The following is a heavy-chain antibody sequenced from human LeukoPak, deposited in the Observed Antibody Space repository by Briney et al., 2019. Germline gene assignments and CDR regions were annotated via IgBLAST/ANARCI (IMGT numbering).Heavy chain of an antibody. CDR3: ARARVNTAMVMHYPDY. V-gene: IGHV1-69*04. J-gene: IGHJ4*02. Sequence: SVKVSCKASGYTFTSYGISWVRRAPGQGLEWMGRIIPILGIANYAQKFQGRVTITADKSTSTAYMELSSLRSEDTAVYYCARARVNTAMVMHYPDYWGQGTLVTVSS. CDR1: GYTFTSYG. D-gene: IGHD5-18*01. CDR2: IIPILGIA.